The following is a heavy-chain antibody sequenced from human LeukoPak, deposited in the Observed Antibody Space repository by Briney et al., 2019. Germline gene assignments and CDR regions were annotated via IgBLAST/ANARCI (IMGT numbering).Heavy chain of an antibody. CDR1: GFSFTEYN. CDR2: IKSKTDGGTT. Sequence: GGSLRLSCAASGFSFTEYNMNWVRQAPGKGVEWVGRIKSKTDGGTTDYAAPVKGTFTISRDDSKNTMYLQMNSLKTKDTAVDYCTTEGAHYYGSGNYWNYFDYWGQGTLVTVSS. D-gene: IGHD3-10*01. V-gene: IGHV3-15*01. J-gene: IGHJ4*02. CDR3: TTEGAHYYGSGNYWNYFDY.